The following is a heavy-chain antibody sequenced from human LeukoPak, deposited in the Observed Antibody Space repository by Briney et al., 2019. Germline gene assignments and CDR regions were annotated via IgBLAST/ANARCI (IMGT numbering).Heavy chain of an antibody. J-gene: IGHJ3*02. V-gene: IGHV3-30*02. CDR3: AKGFSVSGVNDAFDI. Sequence: GGSLRLSCTASGFTFSGAWMTWGRQAPGKGLEWVAFIWYDGSDKDYADSVKGRFSLSRVNSKNTVYLQMNSLRAEDTALYYCAKGFSVSGVNDAFDIWGQGTMVTVSS. CDR2: IWYDGSDK. CDR1: GFTFSGAW. D-gene: IGHD2-15*01.